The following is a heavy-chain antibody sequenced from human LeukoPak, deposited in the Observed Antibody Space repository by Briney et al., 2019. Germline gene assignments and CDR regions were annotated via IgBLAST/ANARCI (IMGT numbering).Heavy chain of an antibody. D-gene: IGHD1-26*01. CDR1: GFPFNSYW. Sequence: GGPLRLSCAASGFPFNSYWMSWVRQAPGRGLVWVANIKEDGSEKFYVDSVKGRFTISRDNAKNSLFLQMTSLRAEDTALYYCAPEVWELQGASDIWGQGTMVTVSS. CDR3: APEVWELQGASDI. V-gene: IGHV3-7*01. J-gene: IGHJ3*02. CDR2: IKEDGSEK.